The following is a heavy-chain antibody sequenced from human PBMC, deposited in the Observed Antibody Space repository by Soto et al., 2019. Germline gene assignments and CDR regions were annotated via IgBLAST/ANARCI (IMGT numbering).Heavy chain of an antibody. CDR3: ARGSSGWPPRLDY. CDR1: GGPISSSY. J-gene: IGHJ4*02. CDR2: IYYSVST. Sequence: QVQLQESGPGLVKPSETLSLNCTVSGGPISSSYWSWIGQSPGKGQERAGYIYYSVSTNYNRSLKSSATISVDASKNQFSLELSSVTAADTAVYFCARGSSGWPPRLDYWCQGTLVTVSS. D-gene: IGHD6-19*01. V-gene: IGHV4-59*01.